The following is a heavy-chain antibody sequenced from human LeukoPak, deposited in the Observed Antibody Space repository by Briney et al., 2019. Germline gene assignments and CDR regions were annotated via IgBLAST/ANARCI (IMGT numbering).Heavy chain of an antibody. CDR2: ISSSSSYI. Sequence: GGSLRLSCAAFGFTFSSYSMDWVHQAPGKGLEWVSSISSSSSYIYYADSVKGRFTIFRDNAKNSLYLQMNSLRAEDTAMYYCARDFTTVTTAYFQHWGQGTLVTVSS. D-gene: IGHD4-17*01. J-gene: IGHJ1*01. V-gene: IGHV3-21*01. CDR3: ARDFTTVTTAYFQH. CDR1: GFTFSSYS.